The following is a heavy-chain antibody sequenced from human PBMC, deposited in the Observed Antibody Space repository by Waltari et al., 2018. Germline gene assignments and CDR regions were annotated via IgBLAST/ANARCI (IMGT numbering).Heavy chain of an antibody. J-gene: IGHJ6*02. CDR3: VRGRSTPAGYYMDV. CDR1: GFTLSSNW. V-gene: IGHV3-74*01. Sequence: EVQVVESGGGLVQPGGSLRLSCAVSGFTLSSNWMHWVRQVPGKGLVWVSRINSDVTTTTYADSVKGRFTISRDSAKNTVYLQMNSLRAEDTAVYYCVRGRSTPAGYYMDVWGQGTTVTVSS. CDR2: INSDVTTT. D-gene: IGHD3-10*01.